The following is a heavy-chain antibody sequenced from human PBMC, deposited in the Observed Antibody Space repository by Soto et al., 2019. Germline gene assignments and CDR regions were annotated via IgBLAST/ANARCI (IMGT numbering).Heavy chain of an antibody. CDR1: GFIFNEYG. J-gene: IGHJ4*02. CDR2: IWYDGSNK. D-gene: IGHD2-15*01. CDR3: ARWGCSGSNCNLNQRSFNL. V-gene: IGHV3-33*01. Sequence: GGSLRLSCAASGFIFNEYGMHWVRQAPGKGLEWVAVIWYDGSNKYYADSVRGRFTFSRDNSRNTMSLQMNSLRVEDTAIYYCARWGCSGSNCNLNQRSFNLWGQGTLVTVSS.